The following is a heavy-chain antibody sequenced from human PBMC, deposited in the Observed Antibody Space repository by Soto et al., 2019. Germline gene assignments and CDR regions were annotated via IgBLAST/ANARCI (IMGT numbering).Heavy chain of an antibody. CDR2: IFYSGPT. CDR1: GASITSGVHY. D-gene: IGHD3-16*01. Sequence: QVQLQESGPGLVKPSQTLSLTCTVSGASITSGVHYWSWIRQLPGKGLEWIGYIFYSGPTYYNPSLKSRVTISVDTSKNQFSLKLNSVTAADTAVYYCARDRVMLTFGGASEEWGIDSWGQGTLVTVSS. J-gene: IGHJ4*02. V-gene: IGHV4-31*03. CDR3: ARDRVMLTFGGASEEWGIDS.